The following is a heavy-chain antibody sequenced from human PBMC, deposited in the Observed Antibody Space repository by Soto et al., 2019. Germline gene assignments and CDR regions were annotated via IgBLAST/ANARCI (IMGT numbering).Heavy chain of an antibody. D-gene: IGHD2-21*02. Sequence: GESLKISCKGSVYSFTSYWIGWVRQMPGKGLEWMGIIYPGDSDTRYSPSFQGQVTISADKSISTAYLQWSSLKASDTAMYYCARHEGAYCGGDCYSGWFDPRGQGTLVTVSS. CDR3: ARHEGAYCGGDCYSGWFDP. J-gene: IGHJ5*02. CDR2: IYPGDSDT. V-gene: IGHV5-51*01. CDR1: VYSFTSYW.